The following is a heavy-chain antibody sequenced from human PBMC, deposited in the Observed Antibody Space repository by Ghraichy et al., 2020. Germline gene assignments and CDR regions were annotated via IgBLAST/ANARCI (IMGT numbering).Heavy chain of an antibody. CDR3: AKTVGIAVAMYYFDY. V-gene: IGHV3-23*01. D-gene: IGHD6-19*01. J-gene: IGHJ4*02. CDR2: ISGSGGST. Sequence: GGSLRLSCAASGFTFRSYAMSWVRQAPGKGLEWVSAISGSGGSTYYADSVKGRFTISRDNSKNTLYLQMNSLRAEDTAVYYCAKTVGIAVAMYYFDYWGQGTLVTVSS. CDR1: GFTFRSYA.